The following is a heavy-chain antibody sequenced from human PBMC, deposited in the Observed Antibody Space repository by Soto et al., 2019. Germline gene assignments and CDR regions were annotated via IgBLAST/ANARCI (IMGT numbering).Heavy chain of an antibody. CDR1: GGTFSSYA. D-gene: IGHD4-17*01. Sequence: QVQLVQSGAEVKKPGSSVKVSCKASGGTFSSYAISWVRQAPGQGLEWMGGIIPIFGTANYAQKFHGRVTNNADEYLTTAHMEMSSLRCEYTVVYYCARDPVLYYGGRGDDFDIWGQETEVSVSP. CDR2: IIPIFGTA. CDR3: ARDPVLYYGGRGDDFDI. V-gene: IGHV1-69*01. J-gene: IGHJ3*02.